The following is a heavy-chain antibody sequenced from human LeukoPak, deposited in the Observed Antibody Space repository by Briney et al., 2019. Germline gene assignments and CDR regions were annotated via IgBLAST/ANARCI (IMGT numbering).Heavy chain of an antibody. D-gene: IGHD2-2*01. V-gene: IGHV4-59*01. J-gene: IGHJ5*02. CDR1: GGSISSYY. CDR2: VYNSGST. Sequence: SETLSLTCTVSGGSISSYYWSWIRQPPGKGLEWIGYVYNSGSTNYNPSLKSRVTISIDTSKSQLSLKLSSVTAADTAVYYCARVSCTSTSCPGWIDPWGQGTLVTVSS. CDR3: ARVSCTSTSCPGWIDP.